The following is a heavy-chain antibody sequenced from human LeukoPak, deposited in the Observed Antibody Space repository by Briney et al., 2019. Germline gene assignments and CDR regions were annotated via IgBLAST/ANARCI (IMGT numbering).Heavy chain of an antibody. CDR2: ISSSGSHI. Sequence: GGSLRLSCAASGFTFSSYSMNWVRQAPGKGLEWVSSISSSGSHIYYADSVKGRITISRDNAKNSVYLQMNSLRAEDTAVYYCARDDGSSGNGAYYMDVWGKGTTVTVSS. CDR1: GFTFSSYS. D-gene: IGHD6-6*01. V-gene: IGHV3-21*01. J-gene: IGHJ6*03. CDR3: ARDDGSSGNGAYYMDV.